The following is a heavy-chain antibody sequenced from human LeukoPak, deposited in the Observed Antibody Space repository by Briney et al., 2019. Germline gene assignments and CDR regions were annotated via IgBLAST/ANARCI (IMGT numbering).Heavy chain of an antibody. CDR3: ARVGSSS. V-gene: IGHV3-64*01. D-gene: IGHD6-13*01. CDR2: ISSNGGST. CDR1: GFTFSSYA. J-gene: IGHJ4*02. Sequence: PGGSLRLSCAASGFTFSSYAMHWVRQAPGKGLEYVSAISSNGGSTYYANSVKGRFTISRDNSKNTLYLQMGSLRAEDMAVYYCARVGSSSWGPGTLVTVSS.